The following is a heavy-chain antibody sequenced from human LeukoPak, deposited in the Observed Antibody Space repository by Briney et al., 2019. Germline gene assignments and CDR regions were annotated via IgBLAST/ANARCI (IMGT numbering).Heavy chain of an antibody. Sequence: GGSLRLSCAASGFTFSSYSMNWVRQAPGKGLEWVSFISSSSSYIYYADSVKGRFTISRDNAKNSLYLQMNSLRAEDTAVYYCAGLTTVTTGYWGQGTLVTVSS. CDR1: GFTFSSYS. CDR2: ISSSSSYI. J-gene: IGHJ4*02. CDR3: AGLTTVTTGY. V-gene: IGHV3-21*01. D-gene: IGHD4-11*01.